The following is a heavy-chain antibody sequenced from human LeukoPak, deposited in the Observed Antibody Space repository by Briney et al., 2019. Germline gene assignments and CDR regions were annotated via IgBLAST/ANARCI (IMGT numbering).Heavy chain of an antibody. CDR2: IYGSGQTT. J-gene: IGHJ4*02. V-gene: IGHV3-23*01. D-gene: IGHD6-19*01. CDR3: AKVSKQWQDGYLDF. CDR1: GFTFTIYA. Sequence: PGGSLRLSCAASGFTFTIYAMTWVRQAPGKGLEWVSGIYGSGQTTYYAYSVEGRFTISRDNYKNTLYLKMSSLSLGATAVYSCAKVSKQWQDGYLDFWGQGALVTVSS.